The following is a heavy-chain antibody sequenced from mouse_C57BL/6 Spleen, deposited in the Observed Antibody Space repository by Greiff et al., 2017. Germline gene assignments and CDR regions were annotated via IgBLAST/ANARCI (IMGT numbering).Heavy chain of an antibody. CDR2: IYPGDGDT. CDR1: GYAFSSSW. J-gene: IGHJ4*01. V-gene: IGHV1-82*01. CDR3: ARRRTSYAMDY. Sequence: VQGVESGPELVKPGASVKISCKASGYAFSSSWMNWVKQRPGKGLEWIGRIYPGDGDTNYNGKFKGKATLTADKSSSTAYMQLSSLTSEDSAVYFCARRRTSYAMDYWGQGTSVTVSS.